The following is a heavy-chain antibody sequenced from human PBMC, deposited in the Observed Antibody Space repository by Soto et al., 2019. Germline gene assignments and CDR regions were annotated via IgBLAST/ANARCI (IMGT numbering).Heavy chain of an antibody. D-gene: IGHD3-10*01. CDR1: GFTFDDYA. CDR2: ISWNSGSI. CDR3: AKGRYYYDAFDI. V-gene: IGHV3-9*01. J-gene: IGHJ3*02. Sequence: ESGGGLVQPGRSLRLSCAASGFTFDDYAMHWVRQAPGKGLEWVSGISWNSGSIGYADSVKGRFTISRDNAKNSLYLQMNSLRAEDTALYYCAKGRYYYDAFDIWGQGTMVTVSS.